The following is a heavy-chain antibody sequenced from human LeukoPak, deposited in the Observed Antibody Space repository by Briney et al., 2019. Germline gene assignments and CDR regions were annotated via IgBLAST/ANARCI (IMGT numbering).Heavy chain of an antibody. Sequence: SETLSLTCTVSGGSISSYYWSWIRQPPGKGLGWIGYIYYSGSTNYNPSLKSRVTISVDTSKNQFSLKLSSVTAADTAVYYCARGVAAPGTGGLSWFDPWGQGTLVTVSS. J-gene: IGHJ5*02. CDR3: ARGVAAPGTGGLSWFDP. D-gene: IGHD6-13*01. V-gene: IGHV4-59*01. CDR2: IYYSGST. CDR1: GGSISSYY.